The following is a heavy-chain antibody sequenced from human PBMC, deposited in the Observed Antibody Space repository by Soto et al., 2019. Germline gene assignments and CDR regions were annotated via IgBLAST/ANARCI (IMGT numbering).Heavy chain of an antibody. CDR3: XRGRPGGGVKRSWFDP. CDR1: GYTFTSND. Sequence: QVQLVQSGAEVKKPGASVKVSCKASGYTFTSNDIYWLRQAPGQGPEWMGWMNPKSGDARYAQKFQDRLIMTRDTSITTAYMELTSLTSEDTAVXXCXRGRPGGGVKRSWFDPWGQGTLVTVSS. J-gene: IGHJ5*02. D-gene: IGHD2-8*02. CDR2: MNPKSGDA. V-gene: IGHV1-8*01.